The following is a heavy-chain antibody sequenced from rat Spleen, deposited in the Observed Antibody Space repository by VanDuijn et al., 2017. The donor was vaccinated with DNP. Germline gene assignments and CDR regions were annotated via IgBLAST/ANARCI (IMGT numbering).Heavy chain of an antibody. CDR1: GFTVNNYW. CDR3: VRHEDSSSHIYGFAY. D-gene: IGHD1-2*01. J-gene: IGHJ3*01. CDR2: IGSGGSNT. Sequence: EVQLVESGGDLVQPGRSLKLSCEVSGFTVNNYWMTWIRQVPGKGLEWVASIGSGGSNTDFRDSVKGRFTISRDNAKNTQYLQMDSLRSEDTATYYCVRHEDSSSHIYGFAYWGQGTLVTVSS. V-gene: IGHV5S13*01.